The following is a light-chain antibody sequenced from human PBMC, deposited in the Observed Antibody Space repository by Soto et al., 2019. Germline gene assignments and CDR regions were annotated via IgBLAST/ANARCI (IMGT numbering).Light chain of an antibody. CDR2: AAS. CDR1: QGVSNW. J-gene: IGKJ2*01. CDR3: QQANSFPYT. Sequence: DIQMTQSPSSVSASVGDRVTITCRASQGVSNWLAWYQQKPGKAPKLLIYAASTLRSGVPSRFRGSGSGTDFTFTISSLQPEDFATYYCQQANSFPYTCGQGTKLEIK. V-gene: IGKV1-12*01.